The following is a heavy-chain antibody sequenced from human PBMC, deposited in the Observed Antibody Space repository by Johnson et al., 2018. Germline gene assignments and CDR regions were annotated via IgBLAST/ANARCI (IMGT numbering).Heavy chain of an antibody. V-gene: IGHV3-23*04. D-gene: IGHD5-24*01. CDR1: GFTFSSYA. Sequence: QLVESGGGLVQPGGSLRLSCAASGFTFSSYAMSWVRQAPGKGLEWVSAISGSGGSTYYADSVKGRFTISRDNSKNTLYLQMNSLRAEDTAVYYCATSRDGYNTVRDAFDIWGQGTMVTVSS. CDR2: ISGSGGST. CDR3: ATSRDGYNTVRDAFDI. J-gene: IGHJ3*02.